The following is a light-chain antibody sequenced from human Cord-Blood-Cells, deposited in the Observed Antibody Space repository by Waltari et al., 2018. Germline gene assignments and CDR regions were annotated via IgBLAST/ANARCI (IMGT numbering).Light chain of an antibody. CDR3: AAWDDSLSGYV. J-gene: IGLJ1*01. V-gene: IGLV1-47*01. CDR2: RNN. Sequence: QSVLTQPPSASGTPGQRVTISCSGSSSNIGSNSVYWYQQLPGTAPKLPVYRNNQRPSGVPDRFSGSKSGTSASLAISGLRSEDEADYYCAAWDDSLSGYVFGTGTKVTVL. CDR1: SSNIGSNS.